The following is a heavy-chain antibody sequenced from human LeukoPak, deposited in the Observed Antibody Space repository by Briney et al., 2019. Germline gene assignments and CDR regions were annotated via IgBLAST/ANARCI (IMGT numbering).Heavy chain of an antibody. CDR2: INHSGST. CDR1: GGSFSGYY. Sequence: SETLSLTCAVYGGSFSGYYWSWIRQPPGEGLEWIGEINHSGSTNYNPSLKSRVTISVDTSKNQFSLKLSSVTAADTAVYYCARGKGSSGWYYYYYGMDVWGQGTTVTVSS. V-gene: IGHV4-34*01. D-gene: IGHD6-19*01. CDR3: ARGKGSSGWYYYYYGMDV. J-gene: IGHJ6*02.